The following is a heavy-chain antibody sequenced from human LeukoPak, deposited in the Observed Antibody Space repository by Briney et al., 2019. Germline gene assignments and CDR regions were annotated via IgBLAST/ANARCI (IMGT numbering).Heavy chain of an antibody. V-gene: IGHV1-69*05. Sequence: RASVKVSCKASGGTFSSYAISWVRQAPGQGLEWMGRIIPIFGTANYAQKFQGRVTITTDESTSTAYMELSSLRSGDTAVYYCARVVLVPRDFGEPYYYMDVWGKGTTVTVSS. CDR1: GGTFSSYA. J-gene: IGHJ6*03. D-gene: IGHD3-10*01. CDR2: IIPIFGTA. CDR3: ARVVLVPRDFGEPYYYMDV.